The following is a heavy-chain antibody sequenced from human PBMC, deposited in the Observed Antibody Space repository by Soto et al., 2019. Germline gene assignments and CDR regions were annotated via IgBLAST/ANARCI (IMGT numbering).Heavy chain of an antibody. Sequence: ASVKVSCKASGYTFTGYYMHWVRQAPGQRLEWMGWSNAGNGNTKYAQEFQGRVTITRDASASTAYMELSSLRSEDMAVYYCARGAAADNYFDYWGQGTLVTVSS. D-gene: IGHD6-13*01. CDR1: GYTFTGYY. V-gene: IGHV1-3*02. CDR3: ARGAAADNYFDY. J-gene: IGHJ4*02. CDR2: SNAGNGNT.